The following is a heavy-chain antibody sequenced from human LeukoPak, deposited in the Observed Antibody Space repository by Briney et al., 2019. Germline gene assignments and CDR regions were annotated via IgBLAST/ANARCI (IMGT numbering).Heavy chain of an antibody. Sequence: HPGGSLRLSCAASGFTFSSYGMHWVRQAPGKGLEWVAVIWYDGSNKYYADSVKGRFTISRDNSKNTLYLQMNSLRAEGTAVYYCARGVYSRDGYNYRYWGQGTLVTVSS. J-gene: IGHJ4*02. CDR2: IWYDGSNK. V-gene: IGHV3-33*01. D-gene: IGHD5-24*01. CDR3: ARGVYSRDGYNYRY. CDR1: GFTFSSYG.